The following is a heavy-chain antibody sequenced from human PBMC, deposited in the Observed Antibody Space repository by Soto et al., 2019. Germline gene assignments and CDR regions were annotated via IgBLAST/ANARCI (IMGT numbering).Heavy chain of an antibody. J-gene: IGHJ4*02. Sequence: IRQPPGKGLEWIGRISYSGTTYYNPSLRGRVTISVETSKNQFSLKLGSVTAADTAVYFCARHDPISMIVVVTRYWGQGTLVTVSS. CDR3: ARHDPISMIVVVTRY. CDR2: ISYSGTT. D-gene: IGHD3-22*01. V-gene: IGHV4-39*01.